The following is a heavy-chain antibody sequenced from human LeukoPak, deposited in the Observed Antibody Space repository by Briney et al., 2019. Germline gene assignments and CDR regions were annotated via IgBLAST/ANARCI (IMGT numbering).Heavy chain of an antibody. CDR1: GFTFDDYA. CDR2: ISWNSGSI. D-gene: IGHD6-19*01. Sequence: GGSLRLSCAASGFTFDDYAMHWVRQAPGKGLGWVSGISWNSGSIGYADSVKGRFTISRDNAKNSLYLQMNSLRAEDTALYYCAKDSGSGWYEDYFDYWGQGTLVTVSS. J-gene: IGHJ4*02. V-gene: IGHV3-9*01. CDR3: AKDSGSGWYEDYFDY.